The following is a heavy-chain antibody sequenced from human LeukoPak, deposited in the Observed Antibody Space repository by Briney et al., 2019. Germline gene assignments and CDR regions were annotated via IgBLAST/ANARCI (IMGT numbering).Heavy chain of an antibody. CDR3: AKDSMATAGATVDYFDY. J-gene: IGHJ4*02. Sequence: GGSLRLSCAASGFTFSSSGMHWVRQAPGKGLEWVAFIRYDGSNKYYADSVKGRFTISRDNSKNTLYLQMNSLRAEDTAVYYCAKDSMATAGATVDYFDYWGQGTLVTVSS. CDR1: GFTFSSSG. V-gene: IGHV3-30*02. CDR2: IRYDGSNK. D-gene: IGHD1-26*01.